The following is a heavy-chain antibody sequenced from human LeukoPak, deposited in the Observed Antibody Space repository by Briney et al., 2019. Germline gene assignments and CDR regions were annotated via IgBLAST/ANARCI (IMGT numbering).Heavy chain of an antibody. V-gene: IGHV1-18*01. CDR3: ARGPTYYYDSSGYYTDDY. D-gene: IGHD3-22*01. CDR2: ISAYNGNT. J-gene: IGHJ4*02. Sequence: ASVKVSCKASGYTFTSYGISWVRQAPGQGLEWMGWISAYNGNTNYAQKLQGRVTMTTDTSTSTAYMELGSLRSDDTAVYYCARGPTYYYDSSGYYTDDYWGQGTLVTVSS. CDR1: GYTFTSYG.